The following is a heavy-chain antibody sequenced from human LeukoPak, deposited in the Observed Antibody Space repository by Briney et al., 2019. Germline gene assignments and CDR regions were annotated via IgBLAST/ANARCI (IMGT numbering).Heavy chain of an antibody. V-gene: IGHV4-39*02. Sequence: SETLSLTCTVSGGSISSSSYYWGWIRQPPGKGLEWIGSIYYSGSTYYNPSLKSRVTISVDTSKNQFSLKLSSVTAADTAVYYCARDTIPVSAGSSNWFDPWGQGTLVTVSS. J-gene: IGHJ5*02. D-gene: IGHD6-13*01. CDR3: ARDTIPVSAGSSNWFDP. CDR2: IYYSGST. CDR1: GGSISSSSYY.